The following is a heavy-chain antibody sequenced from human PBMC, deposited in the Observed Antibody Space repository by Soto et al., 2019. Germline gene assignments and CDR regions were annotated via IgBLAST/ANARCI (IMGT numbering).Heavy chain of an antibody. CDR3: GKDFGGTF. D-gene: IGHD1-7*01. V-gene: IGHV3-7*05. CDR1: GFTFNEFW. Sequence: EVPLVESGGGLVQPGGSLRLSCAASGFTFNEFWMIWVRQAPGKGLEWVANIKADGSAKGYVDSVKGRFTISRDNAKNSLFLQMNGLRAEDTAVYYCGKDFGGTFWGQGSLVIVSS. J-gene: IGHJ4*02. CDR2: IKADGSAK.